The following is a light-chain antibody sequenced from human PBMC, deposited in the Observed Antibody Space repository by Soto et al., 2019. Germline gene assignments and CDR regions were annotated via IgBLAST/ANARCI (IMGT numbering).Light chain of an antibody. Sequence: DIQLTQSPSFLSASVGDRVTITCRASQGISSYLVWYQQRPGKAPKLLIYAASTLQSGVPSRFSGSGSGTEFTLTISSLQPEDFATYYCQKLNSYPIT. CDR1: QGISSY. J-gene: IGKJ5*01. CDR2: AAS. V-gene: IGKV1-9*01. CDR3: QKLNSYPIT.